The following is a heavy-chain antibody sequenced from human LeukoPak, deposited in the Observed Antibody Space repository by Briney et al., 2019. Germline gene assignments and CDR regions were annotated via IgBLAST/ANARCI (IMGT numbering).Heavy chain of an antibody. V-gene: IGHV3-23*01. D-gene: IGHD3-10*01. J-gene: IGHJ6*03. CDR2: ISESSSSI. Sequence: GGSLRLSCAASGFTLNHYVMTWVRQPPGKGPEWISAISESSSSIYYADSVKGRFTISRDNSKNTLYLDMNSLRAEDTAIYYCAKGGQSYCTYYYMDVWGKGTPVSVSS. CDR3: AKGGQSYCTYYYMDV. CDR1: GFTLNHYV.